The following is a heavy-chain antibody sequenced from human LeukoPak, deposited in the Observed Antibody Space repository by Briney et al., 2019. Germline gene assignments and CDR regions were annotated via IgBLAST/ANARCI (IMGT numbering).Heavy chain of an antibody. CDR1: GFTFRSYW. D-gene: IGHD2/OR15-2a*01. Sequence: QPGGSLRLSCAASGFTFRSYWMSWVRQAPGKGLEWLGHINQEASRTDYADSVKGRFTISRDNSRNLLYLHMSSLRAEDTAVYYCAKYLSRAFDSWGQGILVSVSS. J-gene: IGHJ4*02. CDR2: INQEASRT. CDR3: AKYLSRAFDS. V-gene: IGHV3-7*01.